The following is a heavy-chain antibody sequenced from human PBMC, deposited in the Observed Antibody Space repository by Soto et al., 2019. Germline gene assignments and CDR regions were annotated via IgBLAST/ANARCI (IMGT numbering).Heavy chain of an antibody. J-gene: IGHJ5*02. Sequence: PSETLSLTCAVSGGSISSSNWWSWVRQPPGKGLEWIGEIYHSGSTNYNPSLKSRVTISVDKSKNQFSLKLSSVTAADTAVYYCARANQQLVRHWFDPWGQGTLVTVSS. CDR2: IYHSGST. V-gene: IGHV4-4*02. CDR3: ARANQQLVRHWFDP. CDR1: GGSISSSNW. D-gene: IGHD6-13*01.